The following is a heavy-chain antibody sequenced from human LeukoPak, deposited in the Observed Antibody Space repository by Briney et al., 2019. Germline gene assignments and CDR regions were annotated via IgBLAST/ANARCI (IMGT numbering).Heavy chain of an antibody. V-gene: IGHV7-4-1*02. CDR3: ASREAARGYYYYYYMDV. CDR2: INTNTGNP. J-gene: IGHJ6*03. Sequence: ASVKVSCKASGYTFTSYAMNWVRQAPGQGLEWMGWINTNTGNPTYAQGFTGRFVFSLDTSVSTAYLQISSLKAEDTAVYYCASREAARGYYYYYYMDVWGKGTTVTVSS. D-gene: IGHD6-6*01. CDR1: GYTFTSYA.